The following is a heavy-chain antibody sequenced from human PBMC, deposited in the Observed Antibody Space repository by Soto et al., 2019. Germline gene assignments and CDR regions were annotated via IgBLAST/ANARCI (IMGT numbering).Heavy chain of an antibody. J-gene: IGHJ3*02. D-gene: IGHD1-26*01. V-gene: IGHV3-21*01. Sequence: WGSLRLSCSASGFTFSSYSMNWFRLAPGKGLEWVSSISSSSSYIYYADSVKGRFTISRDNAKNSLYLQMNSLRAEDTAVYYCARDRVGAVGYAFDIWGQGTMVTVSS. CDR2: ISSSSSYI. CDR1: GFTFSSYS. CDR3: ARDRVGAVGYAFDI.